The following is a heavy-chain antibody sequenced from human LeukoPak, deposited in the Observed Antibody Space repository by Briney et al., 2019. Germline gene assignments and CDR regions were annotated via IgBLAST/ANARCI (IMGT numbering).Heavy chain of an antibody. CDR3: GGVSTRYYYYYYMDV. CDR2: IKQDGSEK. J-gene: IGHJ6*03. Sequence: PGGSLRLSCAASGFTLSSYWMSWVRQAPGKGLEWVANIKQDGSEKYYVDSVKGRFTISRDNAKNSLYLQMNSLRAEDTAVYYCGGVSTRYYYYYYMDVWGKGTTVTVSS. CDR1: GFTLSSYW. V-gene: IGHV3-7*01.